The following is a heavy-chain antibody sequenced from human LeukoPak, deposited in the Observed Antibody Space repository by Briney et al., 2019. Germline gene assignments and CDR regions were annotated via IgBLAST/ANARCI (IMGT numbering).Heavy chain of an antibody. CDR2: ISGSGSNT. J-gene: IGHJ6*02. Sequence: GGSLRLSCAASGFTFSTYPMSWVRQAPGKGLDWVSGISGSGSNTYYADSVKGRFTISRDNSKNTLYLQMNSLKTEDTAVYYCTTVAQQPPYGMDVWGQGTTVTVSS. V-gene: IGHV3-23*01. CDR1: GFTFSTYP. CDR3: TTVAQQPPYGMDV. D-gene: IGHD6-13*01.